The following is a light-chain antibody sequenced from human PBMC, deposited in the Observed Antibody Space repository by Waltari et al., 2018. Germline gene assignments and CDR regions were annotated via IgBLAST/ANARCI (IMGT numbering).Light chain of an antibody. CDR1: ALPNQF. CDR2: KDI. J-gene: IGLJ1*01. Sequence: SYELTQPPSVSVSPGQTARITCSGDALPNQFAYWYQKKPGQAPVLIIYKDIGRPSGIPERFSGSNAVTTVTLTISGVQAEDEADYYCLSSDTSGAHVFGPGTKVIVL. V-gene: IGLV3-25*03. CDR3: LSSDTSGAHV.